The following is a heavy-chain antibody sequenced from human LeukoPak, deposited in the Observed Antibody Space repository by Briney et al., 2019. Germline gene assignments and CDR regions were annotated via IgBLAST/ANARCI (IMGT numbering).Heavy chain of an antibody. CDR2: ISSSSSTI. Sequence: PGGSLRLSCAASGFTFSSYSMNWVCQAPGKGLEWVSYISSSSSTIYYADSVKGQFTISRDNAKNSLYLQMNSLRAEDTAVYYCARGGGKRWLQIDYWGQGTLVTVSS. V-gene: IGHV3-48*01. D-gene: IGHD5-24*01. J-gene: IGHJ4*02. CDR1: GFTFSSYS. CDR3: ARGGGKRWLQIDY.